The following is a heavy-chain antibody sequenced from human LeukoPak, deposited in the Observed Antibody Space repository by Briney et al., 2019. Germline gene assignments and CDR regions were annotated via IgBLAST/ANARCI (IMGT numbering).Heavy chain of an antibody. V-gene: IGHV4-34*01. CDR1: GGSFRGYY. CDR2: INHSGST. J-gene: IGHJ4*02. D-gene: IGHD2-21*02. CDR3: ARGRSIVVVTAGRRHNFDY. Sequence: SETLSLTCALYGGSFRGYYWSWIRQPPGKGLEWIGEINHSGSTNYNPSLKSRVTISVDTSKNQFSLKLSSVTAADTAVYYCARGRSIVVVTAGRRHNFDYWGQGTLVTVSS.